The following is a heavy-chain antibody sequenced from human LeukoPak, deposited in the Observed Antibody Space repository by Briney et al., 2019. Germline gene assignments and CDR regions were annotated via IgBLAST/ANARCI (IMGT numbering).Heavy chain of an antibody. CDR1: GYTFTSYG. Sequence: APVKVSCKASGYTFTSYGISWVRQAPGQGLEWMGWISAYNGNTNYAQKLQGRVTMTTDTSTSTAYMELSSLRSEDTAVYYCARPVYYGSGSYTWGQGTLVTVSS. J-gene: IGHJ5*02. D-gene: IGHD3-10*01. CDR2: ISAYNGNT. V-gene: IGHV1-18*01. CDR3: ARPVYYGSGSYT.